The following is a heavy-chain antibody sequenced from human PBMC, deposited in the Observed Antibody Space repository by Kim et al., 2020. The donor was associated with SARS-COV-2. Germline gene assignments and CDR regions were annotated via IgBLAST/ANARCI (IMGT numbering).Heavy chain of an antibody. CDR3: AREGSSSWYYWFDP. V-gene: IGHV1-3*01. Sequence: SQKFQGRVTITRDTSASTAYMELSSLRSEDTAVYYCAREGSSSWYYWFDPWGQGTLVTVSS. D-gene: IGHD6-13*01. J-gene: IGHJ5*02.